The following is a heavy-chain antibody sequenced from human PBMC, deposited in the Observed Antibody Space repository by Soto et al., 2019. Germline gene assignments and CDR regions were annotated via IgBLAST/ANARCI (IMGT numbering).Heavy chain of an antibody. J-gene: IGHJ3*02. D-gene: IGHD4-17*01. CDR1: GFTFDDYA. CDR3: AKDTDDYGDYVGAFDI. Sequence: EVQLVESGGGLVQPGRSLRLSCAASGFTFDDYAMHWVRQAPGKGLEWVSGISWNSGSIGYADSVKGRFTISRDNAKNSLYLQMNSLRAEDTALYYCAKDTDDYGDYVGAFDIWGQGTMVTVSS. V-gene: IGHV3-9*01. CDR2: ISWNSGSI.